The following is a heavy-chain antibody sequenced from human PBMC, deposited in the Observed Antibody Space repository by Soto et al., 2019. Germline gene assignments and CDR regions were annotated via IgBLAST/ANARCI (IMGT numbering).Heavy chain of an antibody. V-gene: IGHV3-7*03. CDR3: ARDVIAAAFHYYGMDV. CDR1: GFTFSSYW. J-gene: IGHJ6*02. CDR2: IKQDGSEK. Sequence: EVQLVESGGGLVQPGGSLRLSCAASGFTFSSYWMSWVRQAPGKGLEWVANIKQDGSEKYYVDSVKGRFTISRDNAKNSLYLQMNSLRAEDTAVYYCARDVIAAAFHYYGMDVWGQGTTVTVSS. D-gene: IGHD6-13*01.